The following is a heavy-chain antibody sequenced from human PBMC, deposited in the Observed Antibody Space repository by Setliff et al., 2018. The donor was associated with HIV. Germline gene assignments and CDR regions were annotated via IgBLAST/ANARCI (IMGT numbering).Heavy chain of an antibody. CDR3: ARDRLEKLVPGDAFDI. J-gene: IGHJ3*02. D-gene: IGHD6-13*01. CDR1: GYTFTGYY. Sequence: ASVKVSCKASGYTFTGYYMHWVRQAPGQGLEWMGRINPNSGGTNYARKFQGRVTMTRDTSITTAYMELSRLRSDDTAVYYCARDRLEKLVPGDAFDIWGQGTMVTVSS. V-gene: IGHV1-2*06. CDR2: INPNSGGT.